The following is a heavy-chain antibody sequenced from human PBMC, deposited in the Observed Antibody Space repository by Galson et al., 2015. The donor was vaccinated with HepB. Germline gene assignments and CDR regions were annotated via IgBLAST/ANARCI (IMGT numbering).Heavy chain of an antibody. V-gene: IGHV4-34*01. CDR2: INHSGST. D-gene: IGHD1-26*01. CDR3: ARGRGGVGAYFDY. Sequence: SETLSLTCAVYGGSFSGYYWSWIRQPPGKGLEWIGEINHSGSTNYNPSLKSRVTISVDTSKNQFSLKLSSVTAADTAVYYCARGRGGVGAYFDYWGQGTLVTVSS. CDR1: GGSFSGYY. J-gene: IGHJ4*02.